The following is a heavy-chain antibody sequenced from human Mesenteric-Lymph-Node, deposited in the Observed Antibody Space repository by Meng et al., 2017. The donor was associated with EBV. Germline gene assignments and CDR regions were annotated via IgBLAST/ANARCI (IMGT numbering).Heavy chain of an antibody. CDR3: ARDRGSNSYSLAY. Sequence: QMQLQQWGAGLLKPSETLSLPCAFYGGSFSNHYWSWIRQPPGKGLEWIGEINHSGSTSYNPSLKSRVTISVDTAKNQFSLKMSSVTAADTAVYYCARDRGSNSYSLAYWGQGTLVTVSS. J-gene: IGHJ4*02. D-gene: IGHD6-13*01. CDR1: GGSFSNHY. CDR2: INHSGST. V-gene: IGHV4-34*01.